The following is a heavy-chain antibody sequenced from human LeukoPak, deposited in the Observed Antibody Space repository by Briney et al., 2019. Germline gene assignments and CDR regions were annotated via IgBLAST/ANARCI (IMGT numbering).Heavy chain of an antibody. CDR1: GYTFTSYG. Sequence: ASVKVSCKASGYTFTSYGISWVRQAPGQGLEWMGWISAYNGNTNYAQKLQGRVTMTTDTSTSTAYMELRSLRSDDTAVYYCATQIGLSVGDSSGYYGGYWGQGTLVTVSS. J-gene: IGHJ4*02. CDR3: ATQIGLSVGDSSGYYGGY. V-gene: IGHV1-18*01. CDR2: ISAYNGNT. D-gene: IGHD3-22*01.